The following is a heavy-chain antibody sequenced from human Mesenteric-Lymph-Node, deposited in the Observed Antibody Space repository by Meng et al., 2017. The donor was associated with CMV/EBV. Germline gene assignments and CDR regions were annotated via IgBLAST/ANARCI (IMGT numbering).Heavy chain of an antibody. J-gene: IGHJ6*02. CDR3: ARDYVVPAAIGYYYYYGMDV. V-gene: IGHV4-61*01. CDR1: GASVSSGSYY. Sequence: GSLRLSCTVSGASVSSGSYYWSWIRQPPGKGLEWIGYIYYSGSTNYNPSLKSRVTISVDTSKNQFSLKLSSVTAADTAVYYCARDYVVPAAIGYYYYYGMDVWGQGTTVTVSS. D-gene: IGHD2-2*01. CDR2: IYYSGST.